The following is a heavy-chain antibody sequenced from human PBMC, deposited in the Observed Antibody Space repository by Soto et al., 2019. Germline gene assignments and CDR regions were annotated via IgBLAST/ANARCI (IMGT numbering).Heavy chain of an antibody. J-gene: IGHJ4*02. CDR3: ARDLPGYCTTTDCYSYFDY. CDR2: IQQDGSEK. CDR1: GFTFTSYS. D-gene: IGHD2-2*02. V-gene: IGHV3-7*03. Sequence: PGGSVRVKCAVPGFTFTSYSMSWVRQAPGEGLEWVANIQQDGSEKYYVDSVKGRFTISRDNAKNSLYLQMNSLRAEDTAVYYCARDLPGYCTTTDCYSYFDYWGQGTLVTVSS.